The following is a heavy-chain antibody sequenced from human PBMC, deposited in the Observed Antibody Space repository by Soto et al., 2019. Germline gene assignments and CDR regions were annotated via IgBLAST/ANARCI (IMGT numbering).Heavy chain of an antibody. CDR2: IIPIFGTA. CDR1: GGTFSSYT. J-gene: IGHJ5*02. CDR3: ARRPMTTVSRYNWFDP. V-gene: IGHV1-69*13. Sequence: SVKVSCKASGGTFSSYTISWVRQAPGQGLEWMGRIIPIFGTANYAQKIQGRVTITADESTSTAYMELSSLRSEDTAVYYCARRPMTTVSRYNWFDPWGQGTLVTVSS. D-gene: IGHD4-4*01.